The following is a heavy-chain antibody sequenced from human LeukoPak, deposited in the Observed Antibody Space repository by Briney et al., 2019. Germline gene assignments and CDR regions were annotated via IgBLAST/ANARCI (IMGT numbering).Heavy chain of an antibody. D-gene: IGHD2-2*01. CDR2: INHSGST. CDR3: ARLGYCSSISCYASDY. V-gene: IGHV4-34*01. Sequence: SETLSLTCAVYGGSLSGYYWSWIRQPPGKGLEWIGEINHSGSTNYNPSLKSRVTISVDRSKNQFSLKLSSVTAADTAVYYCARLGYCSSISCYASDYWGQGTLVTVSS. CDR1: GGSLSGYY. J-gene: IGHJ4*02.